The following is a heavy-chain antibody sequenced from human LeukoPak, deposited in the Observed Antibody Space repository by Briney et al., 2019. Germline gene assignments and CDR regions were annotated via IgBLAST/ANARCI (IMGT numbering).Heavy chain of an antibody. D-gene: IGHD6-6*01. CDR1: GYSFLSHW. J-gene: IGHJ4*02. V-gene: IGHV5-51*01. CDR3: ARQSIAGRPPDY. Sequence: GESLQISCQGSGYSFLSHWIGWVRQMPGKGLEWMGIIYPGDSDTRYNPSFQGQVTISADKSISTAYLQWSSLKASDTAMYYCARQSIAGRPPDYWGQGTLVTVSS. CDR2: IYPGDSDT.